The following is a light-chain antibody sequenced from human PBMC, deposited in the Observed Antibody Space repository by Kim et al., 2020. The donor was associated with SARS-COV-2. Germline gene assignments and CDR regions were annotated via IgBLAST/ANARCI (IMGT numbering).Light chain of an antibody. CDR3: LLSYSGGRRV. CDR1: TRTVTSGHY. J-gene: IGLJ3*02. V-gene: IGLV7-46*01. Sequence: GGTVTLTCASSTRTVTSGHYPYWLQLKPGQAPTTLIYDASNKHSWTPARFSGSLLGGKAALTISGAQPEDEADYYCLLSYSGGRRVFGGGTQLTVL. CDR2: DAS.